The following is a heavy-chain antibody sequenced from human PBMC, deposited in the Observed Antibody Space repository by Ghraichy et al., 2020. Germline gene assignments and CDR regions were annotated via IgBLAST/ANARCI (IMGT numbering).Heavy chain of an antibody. Sequence: GGSLRLSCAASGFTFSSYSMNWVRQAPGKGLEWVSSISRSSSYIYYADSVKGRFTISRDNAKNSLYLQMNSLRAEDTAVYYCARHRSSSLALGSYWGQGTLVIVSS. V-gene: IGHV3-21*01. CDR2: ISRSSSYI. D-gene: IGHD6-6*01. CDR3: ARHRSSSLALGSY. J-gene: IGHJ4*02. CDR1: GFTFSSYS.